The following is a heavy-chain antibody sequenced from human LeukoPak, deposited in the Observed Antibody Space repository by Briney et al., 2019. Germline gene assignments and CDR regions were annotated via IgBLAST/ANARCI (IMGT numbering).Heavy chain of an antibody. J-gene: IGHJ4*02. V-gene: IGHV3-48*02. D-gene: IGHD3-22*01. CDR2: ISSSSSTI. CDR3: ARGSLGYYYDLFDY. CDR1: GFTFSSYS. Sequence: PGGSLRLSCAASGFTFSSYSMNWVRQAPGKGLEWLSYISSSSSTIYYADSVKGRFTISRDNAKNSLYLQMNSLRDEDTAVYYCARGSLGYYYDLFDYWGQGTLVTVSS.